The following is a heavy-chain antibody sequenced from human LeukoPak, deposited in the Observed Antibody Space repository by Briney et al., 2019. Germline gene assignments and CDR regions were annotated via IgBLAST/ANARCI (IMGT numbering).Heavy chain of an antibody. D-gene: IGHD4-23*01. CDR1: GFAVSSNY. CDR2: IYSGGNT. Sequence: GGSLRLSCAASGFAVSSNYMSWARQAPGKGLEWVSVIYSGGNTYYADSVKGRFTISRDNSKNTLYIQMNSLRAEDTAVYYCARTVGSDGGNEPYYHYGMDVWGQGTTVTVSS. CDR3: ARTVGSDGGNEPYYHYGMDV. J-gene: IGHJ6*02. V-gene: IGHV3-53*01.